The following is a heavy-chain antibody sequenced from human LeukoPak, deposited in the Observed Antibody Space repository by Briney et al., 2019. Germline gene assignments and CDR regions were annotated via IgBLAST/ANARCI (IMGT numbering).Heavy chain of an antibody. CDR1: GYTFTSYG. CDR3: AIATGAEAGTGEYYFDY. V-gene: IGHV1-18*01. J-gene: IGHJ4*02. Sequence: ASVKVSCKASGYTFTSYGISWVRQAPGQGLEWMGWISAYNGNTNYAQKLQGRVTMTTDTSTSTAYMELRSLRSDDTAVYYCAIATGAEAGTGEYYFDYWGQGTLVTVSS. D-gene: IGHD6-19*01. CDR2: ISAYNGNT.